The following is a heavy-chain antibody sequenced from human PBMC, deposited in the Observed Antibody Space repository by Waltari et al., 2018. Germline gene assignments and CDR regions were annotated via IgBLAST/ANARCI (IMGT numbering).Heavy chain of an antibody. J-gene: IGHJ4*02. Sequence: QVQLVQSGAEVKKPGASVKVSCKVSGYTLPELSMHWVRQAPRKGLEWMGGFDPEDGETIYAQKFQGRVTMTEDTSTDTAYMELSSLRSEYTAVYYCATSELRFLEWLSPPDYWGQGTLVTVSS. CDR3: ATSELRFLEWLSPPDY. CDR1: GYTLPELS. D-gene: IGHD3-3*01. V-gene: IGHV1-24*01. CDR2: FDPEDGET.